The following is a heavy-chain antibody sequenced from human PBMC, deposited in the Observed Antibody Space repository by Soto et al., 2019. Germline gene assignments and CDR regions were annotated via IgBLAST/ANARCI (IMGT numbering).Heavy chain of an antibody. CDR1: GFTFDDYA. CDR2: ISWNSGSI. V-gene: IGHV3-9*01. Sequence: GGSLRLSCAASGFTFDDYAMHWVRQAPGKGLEWVSGISWNSGSIGYADSVKGRFTISRDNAKNSLYLQMNSLRAEDTALYYCAKDHYVHSYYYYYMDVWGKGTTVTVSS. J-gene: IGHJ6*03. CDR3: AKDHYVHSYYYYYMDV. D-gene: IGHD4-17*01.